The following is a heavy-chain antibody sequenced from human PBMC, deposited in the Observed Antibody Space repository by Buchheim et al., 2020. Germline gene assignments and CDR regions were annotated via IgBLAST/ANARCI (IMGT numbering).Heavy chain of an antibody. CDR2: IYYSGST. CDR3: AREDGSGSYSGNYYYYMDV. Sequence: QVQLQESGPGLVKPSETLSLTCTVSGGSISSYYWSWIRQPPGKGLEWIGYIYYSGSTNYNPSLKSRVTISVDTSKNQFSLKLSSVTAADTAVYYCAREDGSGSYSGNYYYYMDVWGKGTT. J-gene: IGHJ6*03. V-gene: IGHV4-59*12. D-gene: IGHD3-10*01. CDR1: GGSISSYY.